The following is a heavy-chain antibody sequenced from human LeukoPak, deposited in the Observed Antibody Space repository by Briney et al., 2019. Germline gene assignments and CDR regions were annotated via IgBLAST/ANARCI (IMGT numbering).Heavy chain of an antibody. V-gene: IGHV3-21*01. CDR2: ISSSSSYI. D-gene: IGHD4-4*01. J-gene: IGHJ4*02. CDR1: GFTFSSYS. Sequence: GGSLRLSCAASGFTFSSYSMNWVRQAPGKGLEWVSSISSSSSYIYYADSVKGRFTISRDNAKNSLYLQMNSLRAEDTAVYYCARDPSLRVSLDHWGQGTLVIVSS. CDR3: ARDPSLRVSLDH.